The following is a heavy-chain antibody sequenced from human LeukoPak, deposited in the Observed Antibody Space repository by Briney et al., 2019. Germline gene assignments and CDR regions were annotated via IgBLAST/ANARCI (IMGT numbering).Heavy chain of an antibody. V-gene: IGHV1-18*01. CDR1: GYTFTSYG. Sequence: ASVKVSCKASGYTFTSYGISWVRQAPGQGLEWMGWISAYNGNTNYAQKLQGRVTMTTDTSTSTAYMELRSLRSDDTAVYYCARDNGILWFGEYRYYYMDVWGKGTTVTVSS. CDR3: ARDNGILWFGEYRYYYMDV. J-gene: IGHJ6*03. D-gene: IGHD3-10*01. CDR2: ISAYNGNT.